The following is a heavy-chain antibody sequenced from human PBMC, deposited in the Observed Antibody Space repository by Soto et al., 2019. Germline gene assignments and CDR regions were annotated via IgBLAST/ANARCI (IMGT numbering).Heavy chain of an antibody. CDR1: GGSISSGTW. CDR3: ARRIPAAPNWFDP. Sequence: QVQLQESGPGLVKPSGTLSLTCAVSGGSISSGTWWSWVRQSPGRGLEWIGEIYHSGSPNYNPSLTSRVTLSVDNSKNLSSLSLSSVTAADSALYYCARRIPAAPNWFDPAGQGTLVTVSS. D-gene: IGHD2-2*01. J-gene: IGHJ5*02. V-gene: IGHV4-4*02. CDR2: IYHSGSP.